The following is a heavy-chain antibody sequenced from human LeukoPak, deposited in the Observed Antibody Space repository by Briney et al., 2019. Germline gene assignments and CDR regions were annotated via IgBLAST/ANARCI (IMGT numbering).Heavy chain of an antibody. V-gene: IGHV4-59*08. D-gene: IGHD3-10*01. J-gene: IGHJ4*02. Sequence: SETLSLTCTVSGGSISSYYWGWIRQPPGKGLEWIGYIYYSGSTYYNPSLKSRVTISVDTSKNQFSLKLSSVTAADTAVYYCARVGGSGSYPDYWGQGTLVTVSS. CDR1: GGSISSYY. CDR3: ARVGGSGSYPDY. CDR2: IYYSGST.